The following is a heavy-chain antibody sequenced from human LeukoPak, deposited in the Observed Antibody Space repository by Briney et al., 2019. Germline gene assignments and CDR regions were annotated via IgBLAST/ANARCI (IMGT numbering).Heavy chain of an antibody. D-gene: IGHD6-25*01. V-gene: IGHV1-8*01. Sequence: ASVKVSCKASGYTFTSYDINWVRQATGQGLEWMGWMNPNSGNTGYAQKFQGGVTMTRNTSITTAYMELSSLRSEDTAVYYCARGCLKQRRADIDYWGQGTLVTVSS. CDR2: MNPNSGNT. CDR3: ARGCLKQRRADIDY. J-gene: IGHJ4*02. CDR1: GYTFTSYD.